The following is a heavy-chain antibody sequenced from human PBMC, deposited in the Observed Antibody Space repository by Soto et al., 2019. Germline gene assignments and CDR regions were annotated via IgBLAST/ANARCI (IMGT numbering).Heavy chain of an antibody. Sequence: GGSLRLSCAASGFTFSSYAMGWVRQAPGKGLEWVSSITKTGVTYYADSVKGRFTISRDNSKNTLYLQMNSLRTEDTAIYYCARDDEGGSYCDLGYWGQGTLVTVSS. J-gene: IGHJ4*02. CDR3: ARDDEGGSYCDLGY. V-gene: IGHV3-23*01. CDR2: ITKTGVT. CDR1: GFTFSSYA. D-gene: IGHD3-10*01.